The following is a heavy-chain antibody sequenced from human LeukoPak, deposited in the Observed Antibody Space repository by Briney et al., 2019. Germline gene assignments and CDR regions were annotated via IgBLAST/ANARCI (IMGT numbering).Heavy chain of an antibody. J-gene: IGHJ4*02. CDR1: GFTFDDYA. CDR2: ISWNSGSI. V-gene: IGHV3-9*01. Sequence: PGGSLRLSCAASGFTFDDYAMHWVRQAPGKGLEWVSGISWNSGSIGYADSVKGRFTISRDSAKNSLYLQMNSLRAEDTALYYCAKDIAAAGPFDYWGQGTLVTVSS. CDR3: AKDIAAAGPFDY. D-gene: IGHD6-13*01.